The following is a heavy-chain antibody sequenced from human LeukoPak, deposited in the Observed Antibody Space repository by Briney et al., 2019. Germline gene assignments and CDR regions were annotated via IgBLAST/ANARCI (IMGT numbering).Heavy chain of an antibody. CDR2: INSDGSIT. CDR3: TRDIGVTAWGEWNY. Sequence: GGSLRLSCAASGFTFNSYWMHWVRQAPGKGLVWVSRINSDGSITNYADSVKGRFTISRDNAENTLYLQMSSLRAEDTAVYYCTRDIGVTAWGEWNYWGQGTLVTVSS. CDR1: GFTFNSYW. D-gene: IGHD2-15*01. V-gene: IGHV3-74*01. J-gene: IGHJ4*02.